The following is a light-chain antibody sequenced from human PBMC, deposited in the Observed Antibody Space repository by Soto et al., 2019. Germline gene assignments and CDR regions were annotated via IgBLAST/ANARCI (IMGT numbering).Light chain of an antibody. CDR1: QSLLRSDGKSS. CDR2: GAS. CDR3: MQRIQLPET. J-gene: IGKJ2*01. Sequence: DIVMTQTPLSLSVSPGQPASISWKSSQSLLRSDGKSSLYWYLQKPGQSPQLLIYGASTRLSGVPDRFSGSGSGTDFTLKISRVEAEDVGVYYCMQRIQLPETFGQGTKLEIK. V-gene: IGKV2D-29*02.